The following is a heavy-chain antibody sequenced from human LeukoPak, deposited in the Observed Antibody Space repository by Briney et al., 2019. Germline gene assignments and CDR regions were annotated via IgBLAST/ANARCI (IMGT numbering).Heavy chain of an antibody. CDR1: GFTFGSYA. CDR3: ARTATVTTAFDY. Sequence: GGSLRLSCAASGFTFGSYAMHWVRQAPGKGLEWVAVISYDGSNKYYADSVKGRFTISRDNSKNTLYLQMNSLRAEDTAVYYCARTATVTTAFDYWGQGTLVTVSS. V-gene: IGHV3-30*04. J-gene: IGHJ4*02. D-gene: IGHD4-17*01. CDR2: ISYDGSNK.